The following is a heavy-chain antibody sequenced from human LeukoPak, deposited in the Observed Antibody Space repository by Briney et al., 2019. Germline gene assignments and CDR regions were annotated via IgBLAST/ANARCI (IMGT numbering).Heavy chain of an antibody. CDR2: INTNTGGT. J-gene: IGHJ5*02. CDR1: GYTFTGYY. V-gene: IGHV1-2*06. CDR3: ARDPMFRDFNWFDL. Sequence: ASVKVSCKASGYTFTGYYIHWVGQAHGQGVEWMGRINTNTGGTNYAQMFKGRVTINRDTSRRTAYMGLSRLTSDDTAVYYCARDPMFRDFNWFDLWGQGTLVTVSP. D-gene: IGHD3-10*01.